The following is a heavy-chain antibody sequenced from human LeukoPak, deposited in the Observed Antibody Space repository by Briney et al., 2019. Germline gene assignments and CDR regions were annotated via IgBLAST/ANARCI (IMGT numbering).Heavy chain of an antibody. Sequence: GGSLRLSCAASGFTFSNYAMSWVRQAPGKGLEWVSAISATGRSTYYADSVKGRFTISRDNSKNTLYLQMSSLRAEDTAVYECAKADYSYYMDVWGKGTTVTVSS. CDR2: ISATGRST. CDR3: AKADYSYYMDV. CDR1: GFTFSNYA. J-gene: IGHJ6*03. V-gene: IGHV3-23*01.